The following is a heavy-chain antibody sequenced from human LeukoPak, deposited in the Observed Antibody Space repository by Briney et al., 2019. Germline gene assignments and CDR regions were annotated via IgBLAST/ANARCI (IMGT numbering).Heavy chain of an antibody. CDR1: GGSITSYY. V-gene: IGHV4-59*08. D-gene: IGHD7-27*01. CDR3: ARFKDFWGDHHNSVGFDF. CDR2: IHHNGAA. Sequence: SETLSLTCTVSGGSITSYYWRRIRPSQGKGRVWLGYIHHNGAATYNPSLQRRVTTSVAVSKRQFSLRLTSMTATDTALYYCARFKDFWGDHHNSVGFDFWGPGILVTVSS. J-gene: IGHJ4*02.